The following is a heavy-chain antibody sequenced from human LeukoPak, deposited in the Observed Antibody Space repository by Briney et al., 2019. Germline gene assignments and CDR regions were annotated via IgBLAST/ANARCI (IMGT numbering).Heavy chain of an antibody. D-gene: IGHD6-13*01. CDR2: IPYDGSNK. J-gene: IGHJ3*02. CDR1: GFTFSSYG. Sequence: GGSLRLSCATSGFTFSSYGMHWVRQAPGKGLEWVAVIPYDGSNKYYADSVKGRFTISRDNSKNTLYLQMNNLRAEDTAVYYCARDNRAAGTKSFDIWGQGTMVTVSS. V-gene: IGHV3-30*03. CDR3: ARDNRAAGTKSFDI.